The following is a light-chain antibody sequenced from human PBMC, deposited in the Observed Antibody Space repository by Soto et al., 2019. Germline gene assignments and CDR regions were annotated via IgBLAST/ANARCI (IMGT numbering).Light chain of an antibody. V-gene: IGKV1-8*01. CDR1: QGISSY. CDR2: AAS. Sequence: AIRMTQSPSSFSASTGDRVTITCRASQGISSYLAWYQQKPGKATKLLIYAASTLQSGVPSRFSGSGSGTDFTLTISCLQSEDFATYYCQQYYSYLITFGQGTRLEIK. CDR3: QQYYSYLIT. J-gene: IGKJ5*01.